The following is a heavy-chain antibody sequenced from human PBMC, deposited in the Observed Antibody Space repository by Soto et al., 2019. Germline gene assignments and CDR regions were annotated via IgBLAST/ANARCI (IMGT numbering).Heavy chain of an antibody. V-gene: IGHV3-33*01. CDR2: IWYDGSNK. Sequence: GGSLRLSCAASGFTFSSYGMHWVRQAPGKGLEWVAVIWYDGSNKYYADSVQGRFTISRDNSKNTLYLQMSSLRAEDTAVYYCARGDDHETKGPFSDAFDLWGQGTMVTVS. CDR3: ARGDDHETKGPFSDAFDL. J-gene: IGHJ3*01. D-gene: IGHD2-21*01. CDR1: GFTFSSYG.